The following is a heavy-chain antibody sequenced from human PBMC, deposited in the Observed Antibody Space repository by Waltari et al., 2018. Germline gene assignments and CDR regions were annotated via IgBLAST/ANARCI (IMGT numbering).Heavy chain of an antibody. J-gene: IGHJ6*03. Sequence: QVQLVQSGAEVKKPGSSVKVSCKASGGTFSSYAISWVRQAPGQGLEWMGGIIPIFGTANYAQKFQGRVTITADESTSTAYMELSSLRSEDTAVYYCAREGGITGTLGYYYYYMDVWGKGTTVTISS. CDR3: AREGGITGTLGYYYYYMDV. V-gene: IGHV1-69*12. CDR2: IIPIFGTA. D-gene: IGHD1-20*01. CDR1: GGTFSSYA.